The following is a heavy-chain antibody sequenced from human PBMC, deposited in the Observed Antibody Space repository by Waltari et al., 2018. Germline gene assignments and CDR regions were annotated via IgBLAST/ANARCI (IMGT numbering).Heavy chain of an antibody. J-gene: IGHJ4*02. CDR3: ARYCGRDACSSRFYFDY. CDR1: GYSISRGFY. D-gene: IGHD2-21*01. Sequence: QVQLQESGPGLVKPSETLSLTCAVSGYSISRGFYWAWIRPPPGKGLEWIATINHVGTTYYAPSLKSRVTISVDTSKNQFSLNLNSVTAADTAVYFCARYCGRDACSSRFYFDYWGQGTLVTVSS. V-gene: IGHV4-38-2*01. CDR2: INHVGTT.